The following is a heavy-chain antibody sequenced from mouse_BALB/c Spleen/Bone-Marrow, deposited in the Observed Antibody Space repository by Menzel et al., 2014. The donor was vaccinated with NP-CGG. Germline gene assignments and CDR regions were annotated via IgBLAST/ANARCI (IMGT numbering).Heavy chain of an antibody. J-gene: IGHJ4*01. Sequence: EVQLVESGGGLVKPGGSLELSCAASGFTFSSYAMSWVRQTPEKRLEWVASISSAGSTYYPNSVKGRFTVSRDNARNILYLQMSSLRSEDTATYYCVRWTTYPLMDYWGQGTSVTVSS. CDR1: GFTFSSYA. CDR3: VRWTTYPLMDY. D-gene: IGHD5-5*01. CDR2: ISSAGST. V-gene: IGHV5-6-5*01.